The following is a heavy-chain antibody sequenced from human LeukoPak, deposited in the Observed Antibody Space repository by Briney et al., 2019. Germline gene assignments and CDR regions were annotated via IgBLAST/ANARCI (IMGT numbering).Heavy chain of an antibody. CDR1: GYTFTSNA. CDR3: ARDPLTGYLDY. D-gene: IGHD3-9*01. Sequence: GASVKVSCKASGYTFTSNAIHWVRQAPGQRLEWMGWINAGNGNTKYSQKFQGRVTITRDTSASTAYMELSSLRSEDTAVYYCARDPLTGYLDYWGQGTLVTVSS. J-gene: IGHJ4*02. V-gene: IGHV1-3*01. CDR2: INAGNGNT.